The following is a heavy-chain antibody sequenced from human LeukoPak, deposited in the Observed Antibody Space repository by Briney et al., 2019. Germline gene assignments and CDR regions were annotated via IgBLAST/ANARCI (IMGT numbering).Heavy chain of an antibody. Sequence: PGGSLRLSCAASGFTFSSYWMSWVRQAPGKGLEWVANIKQDGSEKYYVDSVKGRFTISRDNAKNSLYLQMNSLRAEDTAVYYCARDLPLYYYDSSGYSGLFDYWGQGTLVTVSS. D-gene: IGHD3-22*01. CDR3: ARDLPLYYYDSSGYSGLFDY. V-gene: IGHV3-7*01. CDR2: IKQDGSEK. J-gene: IGHJ4*02. CDR1: GFTFSSYW.